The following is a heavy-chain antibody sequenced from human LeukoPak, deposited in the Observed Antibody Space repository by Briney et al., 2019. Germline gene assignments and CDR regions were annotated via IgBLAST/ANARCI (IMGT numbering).Heavy chain of an antibody. CDR3: AKDIRSSWYYFQD. D-gene: IGHD6-13*01. J-gene: IGHJ1*01. CDR1: GLPFSNYA. V-gene: IGHV3-23*01. CDR2: FSGRGDRT. Sequence: GGSLRLSCAPSGLPFSNYAVTWVRQAAGGGLEWVSTFSGRGDRTEYADSVKGRFTISRDNSKNTLYVQMNSLRAEDTAVYYCAKDIRSSWYYFQDWGQGTLVTVSS.